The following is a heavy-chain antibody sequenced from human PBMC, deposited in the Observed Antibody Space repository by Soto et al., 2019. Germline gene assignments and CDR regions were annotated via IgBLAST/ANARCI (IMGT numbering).Heavy chain of an antibody. Sequence: PSETLSLTCTVPGGAISAFFWNWVRQSAGKGLEWIGRIYASGHTIYNPSLESRVTMSVDTSKHQFSLRLNSVTAADTAVYYCARSPSTSTIGTFDIWGQGTMVTVSS. V-gene: IGHV4-4*07. D-gene: IGHD3-3*02. CDR2: IYASGHT. CDR1: GGAISAFF. J-gene: IGHJ3*02. CDR3: ARSPSTSTIGTFDI.